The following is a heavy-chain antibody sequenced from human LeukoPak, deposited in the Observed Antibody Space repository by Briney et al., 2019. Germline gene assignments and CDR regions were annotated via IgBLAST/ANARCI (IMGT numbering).Heavy chain of an antibody. V-gene: IGHV1-8*01. CDR3: ARVGITMVRGVNYNWFDP. J-gene: IGHJ5*02. CDR1: GYTFTSYD. CDR2: MNPNSGNT. D-gene: IGHD3-10*01. Sequence: ASVKVSCKASGYTFTSYDINWVRQATGQGLEWMGWMNPNSGNTGYAQKFQGRVTMTRNTSISTAYMELSRLRSDDTAVYYCARVGITMVRGVNYNWFDPWGQGTLVTVSS.